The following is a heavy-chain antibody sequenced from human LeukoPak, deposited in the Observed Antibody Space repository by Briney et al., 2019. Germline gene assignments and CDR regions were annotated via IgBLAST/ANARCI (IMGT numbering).Heavy chain of an antibody. Sequence: GRSLRLSSAAFAFSASSNYMSCVRHAPEKGLEWDSVIYSGGSTYYAYSVKGRFTISRDNSKNTLYLQMNTLRAEDTAVYYCARDLGYNYGYVGAFDIWGQGTLVTVSS. D-gene: IGHD5-18*01. J-gene: IGHJ3*02. CDR1: AFSASSNY. CDR3: ARDLGYNYGYVGAFDI. V-gene: IGHV3-66*01. CDR2: IYSGGST.